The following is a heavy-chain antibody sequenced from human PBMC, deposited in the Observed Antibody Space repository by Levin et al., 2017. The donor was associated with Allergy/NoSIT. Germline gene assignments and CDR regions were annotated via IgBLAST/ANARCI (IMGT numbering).Heavy chain of an antibody. D-gene: IGHD6-25*01. CDR2: ISWNSHKI. Sequence: SLKISCAASGFTFDDYAMHWVRQAPGKGLEWVSSISWNSHKIDYADSVKGRFTISRDTAKNSLFLQMNSLRAEDTALYYCSKGAAAAGDLFHYWGQGTLVTVSS. V-gene: IGHV3-9*01. CDR3: SKGAAAAGDLFHY. J-gene: IGHJ4*02. CDR1: GFTFDDYA.